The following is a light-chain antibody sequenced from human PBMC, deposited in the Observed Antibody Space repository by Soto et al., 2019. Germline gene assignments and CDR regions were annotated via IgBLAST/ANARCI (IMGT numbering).Light chain of an antibody. CDR2: VAS. J-gene: IGKJ1*01. V-gene: IGKV1-27*01. CDR1: QDIRNY. Sequence: DIQMTHSPSSLYASVSDRVTSTCRAIQDIRNYLAWYPQKPSKVTKLLISVASTLQSGVPSRFSGSGAGTDFTRTINSLQPEDVETSFCQTYNSAPPVGQRTNREIK. CDR3: QTYNSAPP.